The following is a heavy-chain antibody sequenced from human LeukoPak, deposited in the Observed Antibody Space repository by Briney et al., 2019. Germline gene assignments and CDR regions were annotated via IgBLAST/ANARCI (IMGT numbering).Heavy chain of an antibody. CDR1: GGSISSYY. Sequence: SSETLSLTCTVSGGSISSYYWSWIRQPPGKGLEWIGYIYYSGNSNWNPNSNPSLKSRVTISVDTSKNQFSLKLSSVTAADTAMYYCAREAYDVLTSDWFDPWGQGTLVTVSS. D-gene: IGHD3-9*01. CDR2: IYYSGNSNWNP. V-gene: IGHV4-59*12. J-gene: IGHJ5*02. CDR3: AREAYDVLTSDWFDP.